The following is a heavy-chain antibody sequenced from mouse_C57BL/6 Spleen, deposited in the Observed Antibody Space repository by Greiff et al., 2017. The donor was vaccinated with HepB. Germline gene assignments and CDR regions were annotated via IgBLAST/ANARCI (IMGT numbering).Heavy chain of an antibody. J-gene: IGHJ3*01. D-gene: IGHD2-12*01. CDR1: GYTFTDYY. CDR2: INPYNGGT. V-gene: IGHV1-19*01. Sequence: EVQLQQSGPVLVKPGASVKMSCKASGYTFTDYYMNWVKQSHGKSLEWIGVINPYNGGTSYNQKFKGKATLTVDKSSSTAYMELNSLTSEDSAVYYCAIGDYSNDGFAYWGQGTLVTVSA. CDR3: AIGDYSNDGFAY.